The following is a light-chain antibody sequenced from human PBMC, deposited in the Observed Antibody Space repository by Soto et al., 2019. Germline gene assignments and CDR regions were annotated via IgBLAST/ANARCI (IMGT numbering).Light chain of an antibody. CDR3: SSYTSTNFVI. V-gene: IGLV2-14*01. Sequence: QSALTQPASVSGSPGQSITISCTGSSGDIGDYKYVSWYKQNPGKAPKLMIYDVSNRPSGVSNRFSASKSGNTASLTISGLQAEDEADYYCSSYTSTNFVIFGGGTKLTVL. CDR2: DVS. CDR1: SGDIGDYKY. J-gene: IGLJ2*01.